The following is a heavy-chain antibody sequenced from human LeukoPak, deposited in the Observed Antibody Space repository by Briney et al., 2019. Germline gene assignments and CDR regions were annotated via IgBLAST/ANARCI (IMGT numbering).Heavy chain of an antibody. Sequence: GESLQISCKGSGYSFTSYWIGWVRQMPGKGLEWMGRIVPSDSYTNYSPSFQGHVTISADKSISTAYLQWSSLKASDTAMYYCARRDDAMIVDYWGQGTLVTVSS. D-gene: IGHD3-22*01. CDR2: IVPSDSYT. V-gene: IGHV5-10-1*01. J-gene: IGHJ4*02. CDR1: GYSFTSYW. CDR3: ARRDDAMIVDY.